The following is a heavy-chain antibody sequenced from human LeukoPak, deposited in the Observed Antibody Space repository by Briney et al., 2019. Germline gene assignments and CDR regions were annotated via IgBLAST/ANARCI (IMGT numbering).Heavy chain of an antibody. CDR1: GFTFDDYA. J-gene: IGHJ5*02. Sequence: GGSLRLSCAASGFTFDDYAMHWVRQGPGKGLEWVSGINWKSDSIGYADSVKGRFTISRDNAKNSLYLQMNSLRAEDTALYYCAKQYSSSLGYDWLDPWGQGTLVTVSS. CDR3: AKQYSSSLGYDWLDP. CDR2: INWKSDSI. V-gene: IGHV3-9*01. D-gene: IGHD6-13*01.